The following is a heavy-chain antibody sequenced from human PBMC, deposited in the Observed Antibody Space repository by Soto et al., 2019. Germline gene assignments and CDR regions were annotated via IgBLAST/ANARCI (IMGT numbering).Heavy chain of an antibody. CDR3: ARDSSGSYYYFDY. CDR2: IYYSGST. V-gene: IGHV4-61*01. CDR1: GGSISSSSYY. Sequence: SETLSLTCTVSGGSISSSSYYWGWIRQPPGKGLEWIGYIYYSGSTNYNPSLKSRVTISVDTSKNQFSLKLSSVTAADTAVYYCARDSSGSYYYFDYWGQGTLVTVSS. D-gene: IGHD1-26*01. J-gene: IGHJ4*02.